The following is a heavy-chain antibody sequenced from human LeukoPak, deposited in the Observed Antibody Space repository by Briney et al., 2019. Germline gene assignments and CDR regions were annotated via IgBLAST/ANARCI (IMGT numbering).Heavy chain of an antibody. CDR2: IYPGGSDT. D-gene: IGHD6-19*01. CDR1: GYSFTSCW. J-gene: IGHJ3*02. Sequence: GEPLKISCKGSGYSFTSCWIGWVRQMPGKGLEWMGIIYPGGSDTRYSPSFQGQVTISADKSISTAYLQWSSLKASDTAMYYCASTFWDSIAVAATVTDAFDIWGQGTMVTVSS. CDR3: ASTFWDSIAVAATVTDAFDI. V-gene: IGHV5-51*01.